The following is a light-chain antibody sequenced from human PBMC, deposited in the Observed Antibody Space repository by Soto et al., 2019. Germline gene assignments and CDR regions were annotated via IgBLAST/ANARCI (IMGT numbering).Light chain of an antibody. CDR3: QQSNSNSRT. CDR1: QSINTC. J-gene: IGKJ2*02. V-gene: IGKV1-5*03. CDR2: QAS. Sequence: DIQMTQSPSSLSASVGDRVTITCRASQSINTCLAWYQQKPGKAPKLLIYQASSLESGVPSRFSGSGSGTEFTLTISSLQPEDFATYYCQQSNSNSRTFGQGTKLEIK.